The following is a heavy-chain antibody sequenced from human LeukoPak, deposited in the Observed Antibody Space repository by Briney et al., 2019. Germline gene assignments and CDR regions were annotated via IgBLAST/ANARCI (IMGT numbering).Heavy chain of an antibody. Sequence: SETLSLTCAVSGGSISSSNWWSWVRQPPGKGLEWIGEIYHSGSTNYNPSLKSRVTISVDKSKNQFSLKLSSVTAADTAVYYCAISSGPLYYFDYWGQGTLVTVSS. CDR1: GGSISSSNW. CDR2: IYHSGST. V-gene: IGHV4-4*02. J-gene: IGHJ4*02. CDR3: AISSGPLYYFDY. D-gene: IGHD6-19*01.